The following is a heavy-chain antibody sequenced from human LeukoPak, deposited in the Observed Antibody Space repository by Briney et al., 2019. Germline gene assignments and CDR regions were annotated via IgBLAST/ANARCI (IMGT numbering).Heavy chain of an antibody. D-gene: IGHD6-13*01. CDR3: ASRGSSSWTFDY. J-gene: IGHJ4*02. Sequence: SETLSLTCTVSDGSISSSSYYWGWIRQPPGKGLEWIGNIYYSGSTYYNPSLKSRVTISVDKSKNQFSLKLSSVTAADTAVYYCASRGSSSWTFDYWGQGTLVTVSS. CDR1: DGSISSSSYY. CDR2: IYYSGST. V-gene: IGHV4-39*07.